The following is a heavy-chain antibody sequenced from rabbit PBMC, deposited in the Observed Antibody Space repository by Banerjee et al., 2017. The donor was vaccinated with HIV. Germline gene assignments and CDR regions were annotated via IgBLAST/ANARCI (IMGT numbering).Heavy chain of an antibody. CDR3: ARGGYSYGDGGYDNFNL. Sequence: QEQLEESGGGLVKPEGSLTLTCTASGFSFSSSYYMCWVRQAPGKGLEWIACIYAGSSGSTYYASWAKGRFTISKTSSTTVTLQMTSLTAADTATYFCARGGYSYGDGGYDNFNLWGPGTLVTVS. CDR2: IYAGSSGST. CDR1: GFSFSSSYY. V-gene: IGHV1S45*01. D-gene: IGHD6-1*01. J-gene: IGHJ4*01.